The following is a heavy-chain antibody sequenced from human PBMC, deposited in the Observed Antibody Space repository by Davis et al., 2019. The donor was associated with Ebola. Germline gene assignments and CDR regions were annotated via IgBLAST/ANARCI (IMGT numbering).Heavy chain of an antibody. D-gene: IGHD2-8*01. CDR1: GFTSTSHN. Sequence: PGGSLRPSCAASGFTSTSHNMNRVRQPPGKGLEWVSHINHDSTAIYYADSVKGRFTISRDNARNSLYLQMNSLTDEDTAVYYCARGHVWASDYWGRGTLVTVAS. CDR2: INHDSTAI. V-gene: IGHV3-48*02. CDR3: ARGHVWASDY. J-gene: IGHJ4*02.